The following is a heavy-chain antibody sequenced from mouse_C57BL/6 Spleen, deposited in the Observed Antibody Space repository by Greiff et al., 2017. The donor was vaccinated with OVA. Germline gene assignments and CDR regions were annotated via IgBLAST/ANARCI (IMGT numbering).Heavy chain of an antibody. V-gene: IGHV5-16*01. J-gene: IGHJ1*03. D-gene: IGHD2-4*01. CDR2: INYDGSST. Sequence: DVMLVESEGGLVQPGSSMKLSCTASGFTFSDYYMAWVRQVPEKGLEWVANINYDGSSTYYLDSLKSRFIISRDNAKNILYLQMSSLKSEDTATYYCARRTMITDWYFDVWGTGTTVTVSS. CDR3: ARRTMITDWYFDV. CDR1: GFTFSDYY.